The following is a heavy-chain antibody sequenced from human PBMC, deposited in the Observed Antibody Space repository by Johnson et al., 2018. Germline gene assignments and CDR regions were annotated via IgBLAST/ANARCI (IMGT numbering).Heavy chain of an antibody. D-gene: IGHD6-13*01. CDR2: ISYDGSNK. CDR3: ARGAYSRPWGSFYDHIDV. V-gene: IGHV3-30*03. Sequence: QVQLVQSGGGVVQPGRSLRLSCAASGFTFSTYAMYWVRQAPGKGLEWVAVISYDGSNKYYADSVKGRFTISRDNSKNTLYLQMNSLGSDETAVCYCARGAYSRPWGSFYDHIDVWGKGTTVTVAS. CDR1: GFTFSTYA. J-gene: IGHJ6*03.